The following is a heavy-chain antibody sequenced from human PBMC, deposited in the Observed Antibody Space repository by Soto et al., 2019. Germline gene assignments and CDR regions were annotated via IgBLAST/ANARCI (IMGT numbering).Heavy chain of an antibody. CDR2: IYYSGST. Sequence: PSETLSLTCTVSGGSISSSSYYWGWICQPPGKGLEWIGSIYYSGSTYYNPSLKSRVTISVDTSKNQFSLKLSSVTAADTAVYYCARSYCSSTSCYSPTYDFWSGYPRGYFDYWGQGTLVTVSS. J-gene: IGHJ4*02. D-gene: IGHD2-2*01. V-gene: IGHV4-39*01. CDR3: ARSYCSSTSCYSPTYDFWSGYPRGYFDY. CDR1: GGSISSSSYY.